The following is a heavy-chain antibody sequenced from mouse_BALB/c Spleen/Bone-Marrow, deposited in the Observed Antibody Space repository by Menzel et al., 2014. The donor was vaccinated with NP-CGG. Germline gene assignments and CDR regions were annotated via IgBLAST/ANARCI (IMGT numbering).Heavy chain of an antibody. D-gene: IGHD1-1*01. CDR3: ARLGYYGTMDY. V-gene: IGHV4-1*02. Sequence: VQGVESGGGLVQPGGSLKLSCAASGFDFXRYWMSWVRQAPGKGLEWIGEINPDSSTINYTPSLKDKFIISRDNAKNTLYLQMSKVRSEDTALYYCARLGYYGTMDYWGQGTSVTVSS. CDR2: INPDSSTI. J-gene: IGHJ4*01. CDR1: GFDFXRYW.